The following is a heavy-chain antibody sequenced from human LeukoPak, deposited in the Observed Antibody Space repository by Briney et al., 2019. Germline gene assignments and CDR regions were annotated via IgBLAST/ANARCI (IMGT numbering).Heavy chain of an antibody. Sequence: SETLSLTCTVSGGSISSFYWSWIRQPPGKGLEWIGYIYYSGSTNYNPSLKSRVTISVDTSKNQFSLKLSSVTAADTAVYYCARGPKHSSGWEDWGQGTLVTVSS. CDR2: IYYSGST. CDR1: GGSISSFY. V-gene: IGHV4-59*01. CDR3: ARGPKHSSGWED. D-gene: IGHD6-19*01. J-gene: IGHJ4*02.